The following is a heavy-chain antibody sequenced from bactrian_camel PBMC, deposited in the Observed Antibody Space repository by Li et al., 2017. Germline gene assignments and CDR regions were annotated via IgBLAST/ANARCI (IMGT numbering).Heavy chain of an antibody. CDR3: AAGWSFGVGTLLRRHYNY. D-gene: IGHD3*01. Sequence: VQLVESGGGLVQPGGSLRLSCAASGFTFSSSVMRWVRQAPGKGLEWVSSINRGGGTTTYADSVKGRFTISRDNAKNMVYLQVNSLKAEDTAMYYCAAGWSFGVGTLLRRHYNYWGQGTQVTVS. V-gene: IGHV3S40*01. CDR2: INRGGGTT. CDR1: GFTFSSSV. J-gene: IGHJ4*01.